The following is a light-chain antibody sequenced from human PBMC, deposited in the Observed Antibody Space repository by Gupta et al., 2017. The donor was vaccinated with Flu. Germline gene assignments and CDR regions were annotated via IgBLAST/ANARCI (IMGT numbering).Light chain of an antibody. CDR2: GNS. V-gene: IGLV1-40*01. Sequence: ANIGAGYDVHWYQQLPGTAPNLLIYGNSNRPSGVPDRFSGSKSGTSASLAITGLQAEDEADYYCQSYDSSLSVWVFGGGTKLTVL. CDR1: ANIGAGYD. CDR3: QSYDSSLSVWV. J-gene: IGLJ3*02.